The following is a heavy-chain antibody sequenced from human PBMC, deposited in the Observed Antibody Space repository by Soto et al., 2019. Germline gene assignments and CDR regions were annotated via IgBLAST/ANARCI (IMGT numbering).Heavy chain of an antibody. Sequence: QVQLVQSGAEVKKPGASVKVSCKASGYTFTSYDINWVRQATGQGLEWMGWMNPNSGNTGYAQKFHGRVTMTRNTSISTAYMELSSLRSEDTAVYYCARASSIAARPGFDPWGQGTLVTVSS. J-gene: IGHJ5*02. D-gene: IGHD6-6*01. V-gene: IGHV1-8*01. CDR2: MNPNSGNT. CDR3: ARASSIAARPGFDP. CDR1: GYTFTSYD.